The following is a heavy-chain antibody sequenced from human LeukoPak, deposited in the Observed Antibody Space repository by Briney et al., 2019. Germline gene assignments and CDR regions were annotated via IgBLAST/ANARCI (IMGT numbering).Heavy chain of an antibody. Sequence: GASVKVSCKASGYTFTSYDINWVRQATGQGLEWMGWMNPNSGNTGYAQKFQDRVTMTRNTSISTAYMELSSLRSEDTAVYYCARVASSSWYSKNWFDPWGQGTLGTVSS. D-gene: IGHD6-13*01. CDR2: MNPNSGNT. CDR3: ARVASSSWYSKNWFDP. V-gene: IGHV1-8*01. CDR1: GYTFTSYD. J-gene: IGHJ5*02.